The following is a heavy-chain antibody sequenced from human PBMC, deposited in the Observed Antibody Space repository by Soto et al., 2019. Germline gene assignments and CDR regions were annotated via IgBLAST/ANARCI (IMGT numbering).Heavy chain of an antibody. CDR1: GGSISSGGYY. CDR2: IYYSGST. V-gene: IGHV4-31*03. Sequence: QVQLQESGPGLVKPSQTLSLTCTVSGGSISSGGYYWSWIRQHPGKGLEWIGYIYYSGSTYYNPSLKSRVTISVDTSKTQFSLKLSSVTASDTAVYYCARDPAFWSGYKLDYWGQGTLVTVSS. J-gene: IGHJ4*02. CDR3: ARDPAFWSGYKLDY. D-gene: IGHD3-3*01.